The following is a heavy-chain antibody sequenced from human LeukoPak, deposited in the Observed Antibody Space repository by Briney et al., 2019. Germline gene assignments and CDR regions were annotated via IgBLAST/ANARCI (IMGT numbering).Heavy chain of an antibody. D-gene: IGHD5-18*01. CDR1: GGSFSDFY. J-gene: IGHJ4*02. CDR2: INHSGST. Sequence: SETLSLTCAVYGGSFSDFYWTWIRQPPGKGLEWIGEINHSGSTNYNPSLKSRVTISVDTSKNQFSLKLSSVTAADTAVYYCARAIRGYSYVLDYWGQGTLVTVSS. CDR3: ARAIRGYSYVLDY. V-gene: IGHV4-34*01.